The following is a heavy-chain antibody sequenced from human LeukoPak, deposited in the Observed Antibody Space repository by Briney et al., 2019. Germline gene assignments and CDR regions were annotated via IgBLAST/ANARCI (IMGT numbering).Heavy chain of an antibody. Sequence: SETLSLTCTVSGGSITSYYWSWIRQPPGKGLEWLGYIYYSGSTNYNPSLKSRVTISVDTSKNQFSLKLSSVTAADTAVYYCARVDSGSYSSFDPWGQGTLVTVSS. CDR2: IYYSGST. V-gene: IGHV4-59*01. D-gene: IGHD1-26*01. CDR3: ARVDSGSYSSFDP. J-gene: IGHJ5*02. CDR1: GGSITSYY.